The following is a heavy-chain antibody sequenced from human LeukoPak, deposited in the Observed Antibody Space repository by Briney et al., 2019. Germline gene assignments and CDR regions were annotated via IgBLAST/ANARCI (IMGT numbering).Heavy chain of an antibody. CDR1: GGPFSSYY. CDR2: IYYSGSA. Sequence: SETLSLTCAVSGGPFSSYYWSWIRQPPGKGLEWIGYIYYSGSANYNPSLMSRVTISVDTSKNQFSLKLSSVTAADTAVYYCARGVSYYDSSGYYNEYFQHWGQGTLVTVSS. CDR3: ARGVSYYDSSGYYNEYFQH. V-gene: IGHV4-59*08. J-gene: IGHJ1*01. D-gene: IGHD3-22*01.